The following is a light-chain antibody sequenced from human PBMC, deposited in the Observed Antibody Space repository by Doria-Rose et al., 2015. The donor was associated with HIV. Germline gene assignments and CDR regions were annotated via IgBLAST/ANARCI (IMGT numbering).Light chain of an antibody. CDR1: QSLVNSDGKTY. CDR3: MQTILLPFT. Sequence: TQSPLSLSVTPGQPASISCRSSQSLVNSDGKTYLYWYLQKPGQSPQLLTYEVSNRSSGVPNRFSGSWSGTDFTLKISRVEPEDFGVYYCMQTILLPFTFGPGATVDIK. J-gene: IGKJ3*01. CDR2: EVS. V-gene: IGKV2D-29*02.